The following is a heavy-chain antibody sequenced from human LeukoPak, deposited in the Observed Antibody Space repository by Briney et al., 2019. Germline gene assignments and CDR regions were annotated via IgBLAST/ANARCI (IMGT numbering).Heavy chain of an antibody. D-gene: IGHD3-22*01. J-gene: IGHJ4*02. V-gene: IGHV1-2*02. CDR1: GYTFTGYY. CDR2: INPNSGGT. Sequence: ASVKVSCKASGYTFTGYYMHWVRQAPGQGLEWMGWINPNSGGTNYAQKFQGRVTMTRDTSISTAYMELSRLRSDDTAVYYCARIPLYYYDSSGYSPIFDYWGQGTRVTVSS. CDR3: ARIPLYYYDSSGYSPIFDY.